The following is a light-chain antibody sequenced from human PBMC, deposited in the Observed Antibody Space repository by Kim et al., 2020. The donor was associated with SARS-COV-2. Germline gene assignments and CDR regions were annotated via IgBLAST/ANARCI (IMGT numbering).Light chain of an antibody. CDR2: KAS. CDR3: QQYNSNPWT. V-gene: IGKV1-5*03. Sequence: ASVGDRVTIACRASQSISGWLAWYQQKPWKAPKRLIYKASSLESGVPSRFSGSGSGTEFTLTVSSLQPDDFATYYCQQYNSNPWTYGQVTKVDIK. J-gene: IGKJ1*01. CDR1: QSISGW.